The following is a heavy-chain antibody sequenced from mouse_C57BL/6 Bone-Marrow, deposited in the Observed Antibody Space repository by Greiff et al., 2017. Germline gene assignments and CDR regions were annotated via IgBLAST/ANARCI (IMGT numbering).Heavy chain of an antibody. CDR2: INPSSGYT. CDR1: GYTFTSYW. V-gene: IGHV1-7*01. Sequence: VQLQQSGAELAKPGASVKLSCKASGYTFTSYWMHWVKQRPGQGLEWIGYINPSSGYTKYNQKFKDKATLTADKSSSTAYMQLSSLTYEDSAVYYCARSNYGSGYYFDYWGQGTTLTVSS. D-gene: IGHD1-1*01. CDR3: ARSNYGSGYYFDY. J-gene: IGHJ2*01.